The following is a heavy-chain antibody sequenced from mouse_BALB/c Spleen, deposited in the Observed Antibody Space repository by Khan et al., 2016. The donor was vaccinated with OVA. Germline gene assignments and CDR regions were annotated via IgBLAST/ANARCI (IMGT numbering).Heavy chain of an antibody. CDR1: GYTFTSYY. J-gene: IGHJ3*01. D-gene: IGHD2-1*01. Sequence: QVRLQQSGAELVKPGASVKISCKASGYTFTSYYLYWVKQRPGQGLEWIGGINPNNGVSNCNEKFKNKATLTVDSSSSTAYMQLNSLSSEDSAVYYCARSGYGNPFAYWGQGTLVTVSA. V-gene: IGHV1S81*02. CDR2: INPNNGVS. CDR3: ARSGYGNPFAY.